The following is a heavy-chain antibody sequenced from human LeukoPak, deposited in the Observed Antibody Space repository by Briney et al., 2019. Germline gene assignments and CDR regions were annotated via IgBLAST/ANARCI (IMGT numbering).Heavy chain of an antibody. Sequence: GGSLRLSCAASGFTFSSYSMNWVRQAPGKGLEWVSYISSSSSSSYYADSVKGRFTISRDNAKNSLYLQMNSLRAEDTAVYYCARGSEWSSGVSDYWGQGTLVTVSS. V-gene: IGHV3-48*04. CDR2: ISSSSSSS. D-gene: IGHD3-3*01. CDR1: GFTFSSYS. CDR3: ARGSEWSSGVSDY. J-gene: IGHJ4*02.